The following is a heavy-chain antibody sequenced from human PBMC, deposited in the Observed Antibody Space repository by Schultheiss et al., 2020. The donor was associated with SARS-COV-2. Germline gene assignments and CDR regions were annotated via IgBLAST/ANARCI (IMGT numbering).Heavy chain of an antibody. J-gene: IGHJ5*02. CDR3: ARAGYCSSTSCYTGHNWFDP. D-gene: IGHD2-2*02. V-gene: IGHV5-51*01. CDR2: IYPGDSDT. Sequence: KVSCKGSGYSFTSYWIGWVRQMPGKGLEWMGIIYPGDSDTRYSPSFQGQVTISADKSISTAYLQWSSLKASDTAMYYCARAGYCSSTSCYTGHNWFDPWGQGTLVTVSS. CDR1: GYSFTSYW.